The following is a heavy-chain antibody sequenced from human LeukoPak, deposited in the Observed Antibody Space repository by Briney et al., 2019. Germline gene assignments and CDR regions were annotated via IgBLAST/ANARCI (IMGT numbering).Heavy chain of an antibody. V-gene: IGHV3-48*03. D-gene: IGHD6-13*01. J-gene: IGHJ4*02. CDR2: ISGSGGTI. Sequence: PGGSLRLSCAASRFIFSSYEMNWVRQAPGKGLEWISYISGSGGTIKYADSVKGRFTISRDNAKTSLYLQMNSLRAEDTAVYYCARDYGAAAGLIDYWGQGTLVTVSS. CDR1: RFIFSSYE. CDR3: ARDYGAAAGLIDY.